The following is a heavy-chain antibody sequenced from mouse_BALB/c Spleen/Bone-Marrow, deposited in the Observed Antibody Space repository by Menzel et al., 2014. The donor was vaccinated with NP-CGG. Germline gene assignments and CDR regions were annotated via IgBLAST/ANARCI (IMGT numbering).Heavy chain of an antibody. V-gene: IGHV7-3*02. Sequence: EVKLVESGGGLVQPGGSLRLSCAPSGFTFTDYYMSWVRQPPGKALEWLGFIRNKPNGYTTEYSASVKGRFTISRDNSQSILYLQMNTLRAEDSATYYCARDDYGRGYWGQGTTLTVSS. D-gene: IGHD1-1*01. CDR1: GFTFTDYY. J-gene: IGHJ2*01. CDR3: ARDDYGRGY. CDR2: IRNKPNGYTT.